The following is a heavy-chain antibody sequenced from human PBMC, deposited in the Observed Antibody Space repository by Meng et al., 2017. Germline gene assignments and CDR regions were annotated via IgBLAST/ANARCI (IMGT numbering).Heavy chain of an antibody. V-gene: IGHV2-70*20. J-gene: IGHJ6*02. Sequence: SGPTLAKLTQTLTLPCPFSGFSLSTSAMWVSWVRQPPGKALEWLALIDWDDDKYYRTSLKTRLTISKDTSKNQVVLTMTNMDPVYTSTYYCARVVPGGSGSYYKRYYYCGMDVWGQGTTVTVSS. CDR3: ARVVPGGSGSYYKRYYYCGMDV. CDR2: IDWDDDK. D-gene: IGHD3-10*01. CDR1: GFSLSTSAMW.